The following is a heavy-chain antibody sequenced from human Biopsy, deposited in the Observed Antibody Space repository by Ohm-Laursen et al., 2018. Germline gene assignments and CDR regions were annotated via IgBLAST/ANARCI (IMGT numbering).Heavy chain of an antibody. V-gene: IGHV1-18*01. CDR3: ARDPHGEGRDYGSYFDY. D-gene: IGHD4-17*01. J-gene: IGHJ4*02. CDR1: GGTFINYA. Sequence: ASVKVSCNTSGGTFINYAISWVRQAPGQGLEWMGWISAYNGHTKFARKFQDRATMTTDTSTTTAYMDLRSLRSDDTAVYYCARDPHGEGRDYGSYFDYWGQGTLVTVSS. CDR2: ISAYNGHT.